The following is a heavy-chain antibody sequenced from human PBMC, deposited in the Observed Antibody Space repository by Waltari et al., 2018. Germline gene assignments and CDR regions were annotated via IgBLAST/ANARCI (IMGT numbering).Heavy chain of an antibody. V-gene: IGHV3-23*04. J-gene: IGHJ1*01. CDR2: IRGSGGST. Sequence: EVQLVESGGGLVQPGGSLRLSCAASGFTFSSYAMSWVRQAPGQGLEWVSAIRGSGGSTYYAASVKGRFTISRDNSKNPLYLQMNSLRAEDTAVYYCAKAPPYQLPLGGSSSGYFQHWGQGTLVTVSS. D-gene: IGHD2-2*01. CDR3: AKAPPYQLPLGGSSSGYFQH. CDR1: GFTFSSYA.